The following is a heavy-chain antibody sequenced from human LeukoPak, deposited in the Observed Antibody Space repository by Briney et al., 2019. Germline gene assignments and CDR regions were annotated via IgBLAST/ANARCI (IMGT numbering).Heavy chain of an antibody. CDR1: GGSFSGYY. V-gene: IGHV4-34*01. D-gene: IGHD6-6*01. Sequence: SETLSLTCAVYGGSFSGYYWIWIRQPPGKGLEWIGEINHSGSTNYNPSLKSRVTISVDTSKNQFSLKLSSVTAADTAVYYCARARSSSKTYYYYYYYMDVWGKGTTVTVSS. J-gene: IGHJ6*03. CDR2: INHSGST. CDR3: ARARSSSKTYYYYYYYMDV.